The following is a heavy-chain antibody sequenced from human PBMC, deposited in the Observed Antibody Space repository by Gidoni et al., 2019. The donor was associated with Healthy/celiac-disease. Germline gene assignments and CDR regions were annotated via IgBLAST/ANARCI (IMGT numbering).Heavy chain of an antibody. V-gene: IGHV3-23*01. D-gene: IGHD3-16*02. CDR1: GFTFSSYA. Sequence: EVQLLESGGGLVQPGGSLRLSCAASGFTFSSYAMSGVRQAPGQGLEWVSAISGSGGSKYYADSGKGRFTISRDNSKNTLYLQMNSLRAEDTAVYYCAKVMKKDYVWGSYRPDYWGQGTLVTVSS. CDR3: AKVMKKDYVWGSYRPDY. CDR2: ISGSGGSK. J-gene: IGHJ4*02.